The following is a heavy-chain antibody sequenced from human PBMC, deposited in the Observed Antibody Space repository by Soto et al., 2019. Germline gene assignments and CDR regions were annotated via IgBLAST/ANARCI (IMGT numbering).Heavy chain of an antibody. V-gene: IGHV3-23*01. Sequence: EVQLLESGGGLVQPGGSLRLSCAASGFTFSSYAMSWVRQAPGKGLEWVSAISGSGGGTYYADSVKGRCTMSRENSKNRLYLQMNSLRADDTAVYSCAKQPARLGGIAAAGTCGYWGEGTLVAFAS. CDR1: GFTFSSYA. D-gene: IGHD6-13*01. J-gene: IGHJ4*02. CDR3: AKQPARLGGIAAAGTCGY. CDR2: ISGSGGGT.